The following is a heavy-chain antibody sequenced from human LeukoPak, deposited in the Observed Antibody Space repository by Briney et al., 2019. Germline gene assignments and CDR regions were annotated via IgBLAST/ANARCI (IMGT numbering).Heavy chain of an antibody. CDR2: ISPYDDNR. J-gene: IGHJ4*02. CDR3: ATLLDDSSGYLPSFDY. V-gene: IGHV1-18*01. Sequence: GASVKVSCKASGYTFTGYGITWVRQAPGQGLEWMGWISPYDDNRNYTQKLQGRVTLTTDTSTSTAYMDLRSLRSDDTAVYYCATLLDDSSGYLPSFDYWGQGTLVTVSS. D-gene: IGHD3-22*01. CDR1: GYTFTGYG.